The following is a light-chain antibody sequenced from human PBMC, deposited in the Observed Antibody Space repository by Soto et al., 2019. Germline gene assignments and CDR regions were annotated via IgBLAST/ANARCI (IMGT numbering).Light chain of an antibody. CDR3: QQYGSAPLT. Sequence: EIVLTQSPGSLSLSPGEGATLSCRASQFVSSGYLAWYQQRPGQPPRVLIYGASRRATGIPDRFSGSGSGTDFTLTISRLEPEDSAVYYCQQYGSAPLTFGGGTKVESK. CDR2: GAS. CDR1: QFVSSGY. V-gene: IGKV3-20*01. J-gene: IGKJ4*01.